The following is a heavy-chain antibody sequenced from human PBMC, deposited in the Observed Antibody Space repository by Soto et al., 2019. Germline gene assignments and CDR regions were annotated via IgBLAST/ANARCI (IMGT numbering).Heavy chain of an antibody. CDR1: GDSVSSDSAA. Sequence: PSQTLSLTCAISGDSVSSDSAAWSWIRESPSRGLEWLGRTYYRSKWYNDYAVSVKSRITVNPDTSKNQFSLQLNSVTPEDSAVYYCARSILVGSDWSGMTDYSGQGTLLTLFS. J-gene: IGHJ4*02. CDR3: ARSILVGSDWSGMTDY. V-gene: IGHV6-1*01. CDR2: TYYRSKWYN. D-gene: IGHD6-19*01.